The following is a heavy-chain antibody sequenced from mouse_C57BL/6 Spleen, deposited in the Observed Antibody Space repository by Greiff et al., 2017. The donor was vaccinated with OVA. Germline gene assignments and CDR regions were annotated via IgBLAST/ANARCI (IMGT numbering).Heavy chain of an antibody. CDR3: TRDSSLTGTDY. CDR2: ISSGGDYI. CDR1: GFTFSSYA. D-gene: IGHD4-1*01. V-gene: IGHV5-9-1*02. J-gene: IGHJ2*01. Sequence: EVMLVESGAGLVKPGGSLKLSCAASGFTFSSYAMSWVRQTPEKRLEWVAYISSGGDYIYYADTVKGRFTISRDNARNTLYLQMSSLKSEDTAMYYCTRDSSLTGTDYWGQGTTLTVSS.